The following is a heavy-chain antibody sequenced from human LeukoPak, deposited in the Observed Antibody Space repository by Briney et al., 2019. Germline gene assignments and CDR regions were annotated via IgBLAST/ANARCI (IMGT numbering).Heavy chain of an antibody. CDR2: IYPGDSDT. CDR3: ARQYYDFWSGYYTAFDY. J-gene: IGHJ4*02. V-gene: IGHV5-51*01. CDR1: GYSFTSYW. Sequence: PGESLKISCKGSGYSFTSYWIGWVRQTPGKGLEWMGIIYPGDSDTRYSPSFQGQVTISADKSISTAYLQWSSLKASDTAMYYCARQYYDFWSGYYTAFDYWGQGTLVTVSS. D-gene: IGHD3-3*01.